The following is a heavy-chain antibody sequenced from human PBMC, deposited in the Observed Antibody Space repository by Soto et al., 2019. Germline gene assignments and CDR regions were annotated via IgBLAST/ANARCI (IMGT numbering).Heavy chain of an antibody. V-gene: IGHV4-61*01. J-gene: IGHJ5*02. CDR3: ARDGIAVAGQPWPNWFDP. D-gene: IGHD6-19*01. Sequence: SETLSLTCTVSGGSVSSGSYYWSWIRQPPGKGLEWIGYIYYSGSTNYNPSLKSRVTISVDTSKNQFSLKLSSVTAADTAVYYCARDGIAVAGQPWPNWFDPWGQGTLVTVDS. CDR1: GGSVSSGSYY. CDR2: IYYSGST.